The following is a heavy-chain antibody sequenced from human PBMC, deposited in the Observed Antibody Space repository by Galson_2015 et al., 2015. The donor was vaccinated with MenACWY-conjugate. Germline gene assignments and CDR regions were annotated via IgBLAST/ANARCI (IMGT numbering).Heavy chain of an antibody. V-gene: IGHV3-7*03. Sequence: LRLSCAASGFTFSSYWMSWVRQAPGKGLEWVANIKQDGGEKYYVDSVKGRFTISRDNAKNSLYLQMNSLRAEDTAVYYCATDSSGYYHYLPDYWGQGTLVTVSS. CDR1: GFTFSSYW. D-gene: IGHD3-22*01. CDR2: IKQDGGEK. J-gene: IGHJ4*02. CDR3: ATDSSGYYHYLPDY.